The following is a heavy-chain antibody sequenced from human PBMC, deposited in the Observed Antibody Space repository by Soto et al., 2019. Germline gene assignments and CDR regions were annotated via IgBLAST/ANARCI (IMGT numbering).Heavy chain of an antibody. Sequence: GSLRLSFAASGFTFRSYSMNWVRQAPGKGLEWVSSISSSSSYIYYADSVKGRFTISRDNAKNSLYLQMNSLRAEDTAVYYCARARGGRVRFDSWGRGTLFSVSS. V-gene: IGHV3-21*01. D-gene: IGHD3-16*01. J-gene: IGHJ4*02. CDR3: ARARGGRVRFDS. CDR1: GFTFRSYS. CDR2: ISSSSSYI.